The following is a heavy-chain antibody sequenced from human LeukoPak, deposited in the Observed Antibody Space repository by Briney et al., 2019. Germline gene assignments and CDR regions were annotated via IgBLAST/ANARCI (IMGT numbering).Heavy chain of an antibody. D-gene: IGHD4-17*01. CDR3: ARGEGDYGDYSDY. J-gene: IGHJ4*02. V-gene: IGHV4-39*01. CDR1: GGSISPKTYY. Sequence: QPSETLSLTCTVSGGSISPKTYYWGWIRQPPGKGLEWIGSIDFSGSPNYSSSLKSRVTISLDTSMKQFSLKLSYVTAADTAVYYCARGEGDYGDYSDYWGQGILVTVSS. CDR2: IDFSGSP.